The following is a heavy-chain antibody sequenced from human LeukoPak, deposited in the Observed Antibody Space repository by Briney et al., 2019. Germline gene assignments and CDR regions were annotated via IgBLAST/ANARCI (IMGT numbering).Heavy chain of an antibody. CDR1: GYTFTSYG. CDR2: ISAYNGNT. Sequence: ASVKVSCKASGYTFTSYGISWVRQAPGQGLEWMGWISAYNGNTNYAQELQGRVTMTTDTSTSTAYMELRSLRSDDTAVYYCARRYCTNGVCSYFDYWGQGTLVTVSS. V-gene: IGHV1-18*01. CDR3: ARRYCTNGVCSYFDY. J-gene: IGHJ4*02. D-gene: IGHD2-8*01.